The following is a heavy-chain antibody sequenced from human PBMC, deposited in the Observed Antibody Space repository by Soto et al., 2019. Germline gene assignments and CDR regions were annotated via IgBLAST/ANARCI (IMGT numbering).Heavy chain of an antibody. CDR1: GFTFSGYS. J-gene: IGHJ4*02. V-gene: IGHV3-21*01. CDR2: INSNSRNI. Sequence: EVQLVESGGGLVKPGGSLRLSCEASGFTFSGYSMNWVRQAPGRGLEWLSSINSNSRNIYYADSLKGRFTISRDNAKNSLYLQMNSLRAEDTAVYYCAREGVGRDFGESFEYWGQGTLVTVSS. D-gene: IGHD4-17*01. CDR3: AREGVGRDFGESFEY.